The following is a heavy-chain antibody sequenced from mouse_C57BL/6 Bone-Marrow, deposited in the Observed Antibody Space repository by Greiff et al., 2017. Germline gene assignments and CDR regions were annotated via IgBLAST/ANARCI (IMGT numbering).Heavy chain of an antibody. CDR2: IYPGSGST. CDR1: GYTFTSYW. D-gene: IGHD3-2*02. Sequence: QVQLKESGAELVKPGASVKMSCKASGYTFTSYWITWVKQRPGQGLEWIGDIYPGSGSTNYNEKFKSKATLTVDTSSSTAYIQLSSLTSEDSAVYYCARQLRGWFAYWGQGTLVTVSA. V-gene: IGHV1-55*01. J-gene: IGHJ3*01. CDR3: ARQLRGWFAY.